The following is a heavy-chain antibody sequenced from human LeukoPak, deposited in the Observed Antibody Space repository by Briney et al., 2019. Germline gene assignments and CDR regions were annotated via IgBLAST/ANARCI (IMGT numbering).Heavy chain of an antibody. Sequence: GSSVKVSCKASGGTFSSCAISWVRQAPGQGLEWMGIINPSGGSTSYAQNLQGRVTMTTDTSTSTAYMELRSLRSDDTAVYYCARETKMYQLLDPDAFDMWGQGTMVTVSS. CDR3: ARETKMYQLLDPDAFDM. V-gene: IGHV1-69*04. D-gene: IGHD2-2*02. CDR2: INPSGGST. J-gene: IGHJ3*02. CDR1: GGTFSSCA.